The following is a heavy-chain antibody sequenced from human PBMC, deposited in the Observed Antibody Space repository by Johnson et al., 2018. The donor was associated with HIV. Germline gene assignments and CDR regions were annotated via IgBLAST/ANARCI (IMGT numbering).Heavy chain of an antibody. V-gene: IGHV3-30*04. CDR3: ARDRAIAGAATEALDL. Sequence: QMLLVESGGGVVQPGRSLRLACVASGFTFNRYGLHWVRQAPGKGLEWVATTSFDERGKHYTDSVKGRFTISSDNSKNALYLQLNSLRPEDKAVYYCARDRAIAGAATEALDLWGQGTMVIVSS. CDR1: GFTFNRYG. CDR2: TSFDERGK. D-gene: IGHD1-26*01. J-gene: IGHJ3*01.